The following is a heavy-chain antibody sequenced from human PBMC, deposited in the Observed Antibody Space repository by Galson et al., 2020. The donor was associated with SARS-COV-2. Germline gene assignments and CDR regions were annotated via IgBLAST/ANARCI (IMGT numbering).Heavy chain of an antibody. V-gene: IGHV4-61*02. D-gene: IGHD3-10*01. Sequence: SQTLSLTCTVSGGSISSGSYYWSWIRQPAGKGLEWIGRIYTSGSTNYNPSLKSRVTISVDTSKNQFSLKLSSVTAADTAVYYCAREAMVRGVNWFDPWGQGTLVTVSS. CDR2: IYTSGST. J-gene: IGHJ5*02. CDR3: AREAMVRGVNWFDP. CDR1: GGSISSGSYY.